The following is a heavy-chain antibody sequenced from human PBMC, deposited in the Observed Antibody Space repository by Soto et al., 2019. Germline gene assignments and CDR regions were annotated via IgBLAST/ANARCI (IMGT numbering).Heavy chain of an antibody. D-gene: IGHD2-8*01. J-gene: IGHJ4*02. CDR1: GFTFSGFD. CDR3: ARGQEVGVNFFDS. CDR2: MGTAGDT. Sequence: PWGSLRLSCEASGFTFSGFDMHWVRQPTGKGLEWVSTMGTAGDTYYAVSVKGRFTISRDSAKNSLSLQMNSLRAGDTAVYFCARGQEVGVNFFDSWGKGTQVTVSS. V-gene: IGHV3-13*01.